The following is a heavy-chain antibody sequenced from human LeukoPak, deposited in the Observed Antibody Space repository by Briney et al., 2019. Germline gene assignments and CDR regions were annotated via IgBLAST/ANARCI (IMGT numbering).Heavy chain of an antibody. Sequence: GGSLRLSCAAPGFTFSSYWMYWVPQAPGEGVGWVSRLKSDGSTRYADSVKGRFTISRKNAKNTVSLQMNSLRAEDKGVYYCARAPSEIGGYYPEYFRHWGQGTLVIVSS. CDR3: ARAPSEIGGYYPEYFRH. CDR2: LKSDGST. D-gene: IGHD3-22*01. J-gene: IGHJ1*01. CDR1: GFTFSSYW. V-gene: IGHV3-74*01.